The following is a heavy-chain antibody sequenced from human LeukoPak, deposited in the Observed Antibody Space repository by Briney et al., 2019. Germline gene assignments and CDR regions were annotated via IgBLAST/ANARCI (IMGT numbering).Heavy chain of an antibody. CDR2: IYYSGST. CDR1: GGSISSYY. V-gene: IGHV4-59*01. Sequence: SETLSLTCTVSGGSISSYYWSWIQQPPGKGLEWIGYIYYSGSTNYNPSLKSRVTISVDTSRNQFSLKLSSVTAADTAVYYCARGMYPLLFDPWGQGTLVTVSS. CDR3: ARGMYPLLFDP. D-gene: IGHD2-2*01. J-gene: IGHJ5*02.